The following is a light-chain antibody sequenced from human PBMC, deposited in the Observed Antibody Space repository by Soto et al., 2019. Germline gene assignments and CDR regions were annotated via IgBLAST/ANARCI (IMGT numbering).Light chain of an antibody. CDR2: EVS. CDR3: SSDTTSSTRV. V-gene: IGLV2-14*01. CDR1: SSDVGIYNY. Sequence: QSVLTQPASVSGSPGQSIAISCTGSSSDVGIYNYVSWYQQHPGKVPKLIIYEVSNRPSGVSNRFSGSKSGNTASLTISGLQAEDEADYSCSSDTTSSTRVFGTGTKLTVL. J-gene: IGLJ1*01.